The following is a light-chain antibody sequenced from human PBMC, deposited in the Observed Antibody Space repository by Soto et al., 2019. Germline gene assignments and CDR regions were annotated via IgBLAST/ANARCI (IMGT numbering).Light chain of an antibody. CDR3: QQFRSFPIT. V-gene: IGKV1D-16*01. CDR2: FAS. CDR1: QDIGSH. J-gene: IGKJ5*01. Sequence: IQITQNPSSLSASVGDRVTITCRASQDIGSHLAWYQQKPEKAPKSLIYFASTLQSGVPSRFSASGSGTDFTLTISSLQPEDFATYYCQQFRSFPITFGQRTRLEIK.